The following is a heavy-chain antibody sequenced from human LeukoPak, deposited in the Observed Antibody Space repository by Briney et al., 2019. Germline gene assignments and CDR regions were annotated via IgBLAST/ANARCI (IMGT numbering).Heavy chain of an antibody. CDR1: GGSFSGYY. CDR2: INHSGST. D-gene: IGHD3-22*01. CDR3: ARGGYYDSSGYYPRKFDWFDP. J-gene: IGHJ5*02. Sequence: PSETLSLTCAVYGGSFSGYYWSWIRQPPGKGLEWIGEINHSGSTNYNPSLKSRVTISVDTSKNQFSLKLSSVTAADTAVYYCARGGYYDSSGYYPRKFDWFDPWGQGTLVTVSS. V-gene: IGHV4-34*01.